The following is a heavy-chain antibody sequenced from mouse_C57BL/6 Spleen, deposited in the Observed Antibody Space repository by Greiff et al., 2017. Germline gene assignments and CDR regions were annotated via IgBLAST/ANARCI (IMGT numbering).Heavy chain of an antibody. Sequence: QVQLQQPGAELVKPGASVKLSCKASGYTFTSYWMHWVKQRPGQGLEWIGMIHPNSGSTNYNEKFKSKATLTVDKSSSTAYMQRSSLTSEDSAVYYCARPYGSSYVGYFDVWGTGTTVTVSS. D-gene: IGHD1-1*01. J-gene: IGHJ1*03. CDR1: GYTFTSYW. CDR3: ARPYGSSYVGYFDV. CDR2: IHPNSGST. V-gene: IGHV1-64*01.